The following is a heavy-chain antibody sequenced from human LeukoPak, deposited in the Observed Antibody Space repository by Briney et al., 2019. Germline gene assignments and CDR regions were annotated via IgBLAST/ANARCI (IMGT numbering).Heavy chain of an antibody. CDR2: IYHSVRT. Sequence: SQTLSLTCTVSGGSISSDFYWSWIRQPPGKGLEWIGYIYHSVRTSYNPSLKSRVTISVDTSKNQFSLKLRFVTAANTAVYFCARVDGATLDYWGQGTLVTVSS. CDR1: GGSISSDFY. V-gene: IGHV4-30-4*01. D-gene: IGHD4/OR15-4a*01. J-gene: IGHJ4*02. CDR3: ARVDGATLDY.